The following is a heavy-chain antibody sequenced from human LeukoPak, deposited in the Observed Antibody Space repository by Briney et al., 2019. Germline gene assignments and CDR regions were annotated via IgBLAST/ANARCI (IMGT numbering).Heavy chain of an antibody. CDR3: ATYRQVMLPFES. J-gene: IGHJ4*02. CDR2: IKKDGSEK. CDR1: GFTFSSHW. V-gene: IGHV3-7*03. D-gene: IGHD5-18*01. Sequence: TGGSLRLSCAASGFTFSSHWMSWVRQAPGKGLEWVANIKKDGSEKYYVDAVKGRFTISRDNAKTSLYLQMNSLRAEDTAIYYCATYRQVMLPFESWGQGTLVTVSS.